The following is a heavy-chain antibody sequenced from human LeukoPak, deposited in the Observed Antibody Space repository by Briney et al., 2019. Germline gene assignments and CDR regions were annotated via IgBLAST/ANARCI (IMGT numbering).Heavy chain of an antibody. Sequence: GGSLRLSCAASGFTASSNYMSWVRQAPGKGLEWVSVIYSGGSTYYADSVKGRFTISRHNSKNTLYLQMNSLRAEDTAVYYCARAGYCSSTSCRPLKNAFDIWGQGTMVTVSS. CDR1: GFTASSNY. J-gene: IGHJ3*02. D-gene: IGHD2-2*01. CDR2: IYSGGST. V-gene: IGHV3-53*04. CDR3: ARAGYCSSTSCRPLKNAFDI.